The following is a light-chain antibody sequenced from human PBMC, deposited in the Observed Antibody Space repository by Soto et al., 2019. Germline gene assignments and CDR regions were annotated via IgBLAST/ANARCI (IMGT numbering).Light chain of an antibody. CDR3: QQSNNWPPDRT. V-gene: IGKV3-15*01. CDR2: GAS. CDR1: QSVGSN. Sequence: EIVMTQSPATLSVSPGERATLSCRASQSVGSNLAWYPQKPGQAPRLLIYGASTRATGIPARFSGSGSGTEFTLTISSLQSEDFAMYFCQQSNNWPPDRTFGQGTKVEIK. J-gene: IGKJ1*01.